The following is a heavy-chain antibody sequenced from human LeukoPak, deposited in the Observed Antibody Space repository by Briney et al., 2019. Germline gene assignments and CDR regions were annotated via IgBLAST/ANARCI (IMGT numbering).Heavy chain of an antibody. Sequence: GASVKVSCKASGYTFTSYGISWVRQAPGQGLEWMGWISAYNGNTNYAQKLQGRVTMTTDTSTSTAYMELRSLRSDDTAVYYCARAAGGCGDCYLFGYWGQGTLVTVSS. J-gene: IGHJ4*02. D-gene: IGHD2-21*02. CDR1: GYTFTSYG. V-gene: IGHV1-18*01. CDR2: ISAYNGNT. CDR3: ARAAGGCGDCYLFGY.